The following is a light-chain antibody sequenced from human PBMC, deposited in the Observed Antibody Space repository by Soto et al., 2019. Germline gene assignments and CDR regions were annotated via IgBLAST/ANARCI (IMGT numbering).Light chain of an antibody. J-gene: IGKJ4*01. Sequence: EIVMTQSPATLSVSPGERATLSCRASQSVSSNLAWYQQKPGQAPRLLIYGASTRATGIPARFSGSGSGTEFTLTISSLQSEDFAVYYCQQYNKWQLTFGGGTKVDIK. V-gene: IGKV3-15*01. CDR2: GAS. CDR3: QQYNKWQLT. CDR1: QSVSSN.